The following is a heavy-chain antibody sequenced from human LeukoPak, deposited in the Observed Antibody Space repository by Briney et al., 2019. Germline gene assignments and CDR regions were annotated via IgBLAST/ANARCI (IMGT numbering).Heavy chain of an antibody. D-gene: IGHD3-10*01. CDR3: TASRGSGNFIY. CDR2: IKSKTDGGTT. J-gene: IGHJ4*02. V-gene: IGHV3-15*01. CDR1: GFTVSNNY. Sequence: GGSLRLSCAASGFTVSNNYMSWVRQAPGKGLEWVGRIKSKTDGGTTDYGAPVKGIFTISRDDSKNTLYLQMNSLKTEDTAIYYCTASRGSGNFIYWGQGTLVTVSS.